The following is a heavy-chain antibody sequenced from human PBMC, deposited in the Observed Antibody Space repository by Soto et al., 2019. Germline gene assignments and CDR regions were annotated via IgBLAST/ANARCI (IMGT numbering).Heavy chain of an antibody. CDR1: GFKFIDYG. CDR2: VSYDGSKA. Sequence: GGSLRLSCEGSGFKFIDYGIHWVRQAPGKGLEWVAVVSYDGSKAYYADSVKGRFTISRDNSKNSVDLQMNSLRPEDTGIYYCAKDRSLGHCSGGDCYYYYGTDVWGQGTTVTVSS. J-gene: IGHJ6*02. V-gene: IGHV3-30*18. CDR3: AKDRSLGHCSGGDCYYYYGTDV. D-gene: IGHD2-15*01.